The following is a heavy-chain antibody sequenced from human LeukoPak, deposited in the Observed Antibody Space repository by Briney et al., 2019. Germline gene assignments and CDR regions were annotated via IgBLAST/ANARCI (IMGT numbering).Heavy chain of an antibody. CDR2: IYYSGTT. CDR1: GYSISSGYY. Sequence: NPSETLSLTCSVSGYSISSGYYWGWIRQPPGKGLEWIGSIYYSGTTYYNPSLKSRVTISIDTSKNQFSLKLNSVTAADTAVYYCARVARQYEIPYWGQGTLVTVSS. CDR3: ARVARQYEIPY. D-gene: IGHD3-3*01. V-gene: IGHV4-38-2*02. J-gene: IGHJ4*02.